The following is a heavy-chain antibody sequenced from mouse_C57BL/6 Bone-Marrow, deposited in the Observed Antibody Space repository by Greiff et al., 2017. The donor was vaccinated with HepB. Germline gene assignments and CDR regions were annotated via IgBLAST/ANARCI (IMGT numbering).Heavy chain of an antibody. CDR3: TTEVQGAMDY. CDR1: GFNIKDDY. D-gene: IGHD2-14*01. Sequence: EVQGVESGAELVRPGASVKLSCTASGFNIKDDYMHWVKQRPEQGLEWIGWIDPENGDTEYASKFQGKATITADTSSNTAYLQLSSLTSEDTAVYYCTTEVQGAMDYWGQGTSVTVSS. V-gene: IGHV14-4*01. CDR2: IDPENGDT. J-gene: IGHJ4*01.